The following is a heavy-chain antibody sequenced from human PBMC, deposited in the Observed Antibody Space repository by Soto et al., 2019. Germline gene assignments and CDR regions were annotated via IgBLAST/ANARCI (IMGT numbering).Heavy chain of an antibody. CDR2: INPNSGGT. Sequence: SVKVSCKASGYTFPCYYRHWVRQAPGQGLEWMGWINPNSGGTNHAQKFQGRVTMTRETSISTAYMELSRLRSDDTAVYYCATPLDTAIVDYYYYGIDVWRQGTTVAVSS. CDR3: ATPLDTAIVDYYYYGIDV. V-gene: IGHV1-2*02. CDR1: GYTFPCYY. J-gene: IGHJ6*02. D-gene: IGHD5-18*01.